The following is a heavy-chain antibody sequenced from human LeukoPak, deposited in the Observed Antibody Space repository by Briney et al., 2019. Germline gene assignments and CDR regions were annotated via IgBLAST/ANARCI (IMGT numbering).Heavy chain of an antibody. D-gene: IGHD3-9*01. V-gene: IGHV3-23*01. CDR3: AKGDPPTYYDILTGQDY. CDR2: ISAGGGST. Sequence: GGSLRLSCAASGFTFSSYAMSWIRQAPGKGLEWVAGISAGGGSTYYADSVKGRFTISRDNSKNMLYLQLNSLRAEDTAVYYCAKGDPPTYYDILTGQDYWGQGTLVTVSS. CDR1: GFTFSSYA. J-gene: IGHJ4*02.